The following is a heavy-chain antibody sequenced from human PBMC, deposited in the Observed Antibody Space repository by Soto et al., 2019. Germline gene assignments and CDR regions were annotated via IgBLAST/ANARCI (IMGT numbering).Heavy chain of an antibody. D-gene: IGHD5-18*01. CDR2: INHSGST. V-gene: IGHV4-34*01. J-gene: IGHJ5*02. CDR1: GGSFSGYY. Sequence: QVQLQQWGAGLLKPSETLSLTCAVYGGSFSGYYWSWIRQPPGKGLEWIGKINHSGSTNYNPSLKIRVTISVDTSKNQFALKLSSVTAADTAVYYCARIGYSYARNWFDPWGQGTLVTVSS. CDR3: ARIGYSYARNWFDP.